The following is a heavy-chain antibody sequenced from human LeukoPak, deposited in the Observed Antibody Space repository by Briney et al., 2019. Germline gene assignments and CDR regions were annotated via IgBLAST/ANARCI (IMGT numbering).Heavy chain of an antibody. V-gene: IGHV4-4*02. D-gene: IGHD3-16*01. CDR3: PRVKDPGGYYYYYYMDV. J-gene: IGHJ6*03. CDR1: GGSISSSNW. Sequence: SETLSLTCAVSGGSISSSNWWSWVRQPPGKGLEWIGEISHSGRANYNPSLKSRVTISVDTSKSQFSLRLNSVTAADTAVYYCPRVKDPGGYYYYYYMDVWGKGTTVTVSS. CDR2: ISHSGRA.